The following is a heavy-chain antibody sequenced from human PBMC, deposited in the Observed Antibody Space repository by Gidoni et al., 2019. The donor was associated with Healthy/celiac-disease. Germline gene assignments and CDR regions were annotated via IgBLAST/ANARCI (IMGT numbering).Heavy chain of an antibody. V-gene: IGHV4-39*01. Sequence: QLQLQESGPGLVKPSETLSLTCTVSGGSISSSSYYWGWIRQPPGKGLEWIGSIYYSGSTYYNPSLKSRVTISVDTSKNQFSLKLSSVTAADTAVYYCARRPPTKGWFDPWGQGTLVTVSS. CDR3: ARRPPTKGWFDP. CDR2: IYYSGST. CDR1: GGSISSSSYY. J-gene: IGHJ5*02.